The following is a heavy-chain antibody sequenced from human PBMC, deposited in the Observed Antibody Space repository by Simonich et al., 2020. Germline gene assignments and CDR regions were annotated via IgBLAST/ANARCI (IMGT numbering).Heavy chain of an antibody. CDR1: GGSISSSSYY. Sequence: QLQLQESGPGLVKPSETLSLTCTVSGGSISSSSYYWGWIRQPPGKGLEWIGSIYYSGSTSYNPSLKRRVTISVDTSKNQFSLKLSSVTAADTAVYYCARHPEYSSNWFDPWGQGTLVTVSS. CDR2: IYYSGST. V-gene: IGHV4-39*01. D-gene: IGHD6-6*01. J-gene: IGHJ5*02. CDR3: ARHPEYSSNWFDP.